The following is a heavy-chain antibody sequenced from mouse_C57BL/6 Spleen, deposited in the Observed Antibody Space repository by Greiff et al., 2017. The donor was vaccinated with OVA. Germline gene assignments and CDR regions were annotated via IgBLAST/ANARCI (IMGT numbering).Heavy chain of an antibody. Sequence: QVQLKQSGAELVKPGASVKLSCKASGYTFTSYWMQWVKQRPGQGLEWIGEIDPSDSYTNYNQKFKGKATLTVDTSSSTAYMQLSSLTSEDSAVYYCARKGYYYGSSYGYWGQGTTLTVSS. CDR3: ARKGYYYGSSYGY. CDR2: IDPSDSYT. V-gene: IGHV1-50*01. CDR1: GYTFTSYW. J-gene: IGHJ2*01. D-gene: IGHD1-1*01.